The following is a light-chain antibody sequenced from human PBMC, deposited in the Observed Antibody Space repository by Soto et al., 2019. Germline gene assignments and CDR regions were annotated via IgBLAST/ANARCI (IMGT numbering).Light chain of an antibody. Sequence: EIVLTQSPGTLSLSPGERATLSCRASQSVSSSYLAWYKQKPGQAPRLLIYGASSRATGIPDRFSGSGSGTDFTLTISRPEPEDFAVYYCQQFCSSPLFTFGPGTKVDVK. V-gene: IGKV3-20*01. CDR2: GAS. CDR1: QSVSSSY. CDR3: QQFCSSPLFT. J-gene: IGKJ3*01.